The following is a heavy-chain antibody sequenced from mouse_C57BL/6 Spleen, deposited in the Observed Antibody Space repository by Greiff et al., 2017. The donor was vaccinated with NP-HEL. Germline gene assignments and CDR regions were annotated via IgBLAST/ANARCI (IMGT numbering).Heavy chain of an antibody. CDR3: ARPTVVARNYFDY. J-gene: IGHJ2*01. CDR1: GYTFTSYW. Sequence: VQLQQPGAELVKPGASVKLSCMASGYTFTSYWMHWVKQRPGQGLEWIGMIHPNSGSTNYNEKFKSKATLTVDKSSSTAYMQLSSLTSEDSAVYYCARPTVVARNYFDYWGQGTTLTVSS. D-gene: IGHD1-1*01. V-gene: IGHV1-64*01. CDR2: IHPNSGST.